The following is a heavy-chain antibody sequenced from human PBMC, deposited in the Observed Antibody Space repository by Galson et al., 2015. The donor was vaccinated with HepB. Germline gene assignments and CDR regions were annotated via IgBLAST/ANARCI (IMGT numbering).Heavy chain of an antibody. CDR1: GFTFDDYA. CDR2: ISWNSGSI. D-gene: IGHD4-17*01. V-gene: IGHV3-9*01. Sequence: SLRLSCAASGFTFDDYAMHWVRQAPGKGLEWVSGISWNSGSIGYADSVKGRFTISRDNAKNSLYLQMNSLRAEDTALYYCAKDKSTVTTEYDAFDIWGQGTMVTVSS. J-gene: IGHJ3*02. CDR3: AKDKSTVTTEYDAFDI.